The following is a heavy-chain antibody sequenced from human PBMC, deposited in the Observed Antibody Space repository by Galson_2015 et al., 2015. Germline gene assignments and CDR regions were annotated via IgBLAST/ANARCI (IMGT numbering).Heavy chain of an antibody. CDR2: TDYSGST. J-gene: IGHJ6*03. V-gene: IGHV4-59*01. D-gene: IGHD6-6*01. Sequence: SGTLSLTCTVSGDSIRGYYWSWIRQPPGKGLEWIGFTDYSGSTNFNPSLKSRVTILVDTSKNQFSLKLTSVTAADTALYYCARISAARRLGYYYMDVWGKGTTVTVSS. CDR1: GDSIRGYY. CDR3: ARISAARRLGYYYMDV.